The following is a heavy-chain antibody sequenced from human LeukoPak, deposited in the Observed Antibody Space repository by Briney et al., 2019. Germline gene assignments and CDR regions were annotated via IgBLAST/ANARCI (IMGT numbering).Heavy chain of an antibody. D-gene: IGHD2-21*02. J-gene: IGHJ3*02. CDR3: ARDTIVVVTLNAFDI. Sequence: SRDNSKNTLYLQMNSLRAEDTAVYYCARDTIVVVTLNAFDIWGQGTMVTVSS. V-gene: IGHV3-30*07.